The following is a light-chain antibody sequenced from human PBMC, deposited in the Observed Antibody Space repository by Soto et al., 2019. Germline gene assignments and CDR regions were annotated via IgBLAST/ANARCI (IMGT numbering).Light chain of an antibody. CDR2: DTS. CDR1: QSVRSN. Sequence: EIVMTQSPGTLPVTPGAGATLSCRASQSVRSNLAWYKHKPGQTPRLIIYDTSTRATGVPTRFSGSRSGAEFTLTINSLQSEDFAVYYCQPYNNWPLTFGGGTKVDIK. CDR3: QPYNNWPLT. J-gene: IGKJ4*01. V-gene: IGKV3-15*01.